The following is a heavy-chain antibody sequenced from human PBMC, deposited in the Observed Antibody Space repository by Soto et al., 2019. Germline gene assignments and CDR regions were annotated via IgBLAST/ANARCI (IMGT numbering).Heavy chain of an antibody. CDR1: GFTFSSYS. Sequence: PEGSLRRSCAASGFTFSSYSMNWVRQAPGKGLEWVSSISSSSSYIYYADSVKGRFTISRDNAKNSLYLQMNSLIAVDTAVYYCARATCFSSSWYKRMNYFDYWGQGTLVTVSS. CDR2: ISSSSSYI. D-gene: IGHD6-13*01. V-gene: IGHV3-21*01. J-gene: IGHJ4*02. CDR3: ARATCFSSSWYKRMNYFDY.